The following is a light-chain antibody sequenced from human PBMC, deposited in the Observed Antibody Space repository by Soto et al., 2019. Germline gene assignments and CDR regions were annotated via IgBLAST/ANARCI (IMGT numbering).Light chain of an antibody. CDR2: DNS. Sequence: QSVLTQPPSASGTPGQRVTISCSGSSSNIGSNTVNWYQQLPGTAPKLLIYDNSNRPSGAPDRFSGSKSGSSASLAITGLQAEDEADYYCQSYDSSLSGWVFGGGTKLTVL. V-gene: IGLV1-40*01. CDR1: SSNIGSNT. CDR3: QSYDSSLSGWV. J-gene: IGLJ3*02.